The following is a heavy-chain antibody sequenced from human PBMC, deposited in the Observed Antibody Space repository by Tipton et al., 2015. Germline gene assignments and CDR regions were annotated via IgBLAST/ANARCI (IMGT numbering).Heavy chain of an antibody. Sequence: TLSLTCTVSGGSISSSNYYWGWIRQPPGKGLEWIGNIDYSGSTYYNPSLKSRVTISIDTSKNQFSLRLSSVTAADTAVYYCARQIAVAARDWFDPWGQGTLVTVSS. CDR3: ARQIAVAARDWFDP. J-gene: IGHJ5*02. D-gene: IGHD6-13*01. CDR2: IDYSGST. CDR1: GGSISSSNYY. V-gene: IGHV4-39*01.